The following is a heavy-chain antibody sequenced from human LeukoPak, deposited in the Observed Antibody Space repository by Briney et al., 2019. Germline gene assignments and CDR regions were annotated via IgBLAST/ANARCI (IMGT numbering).Heavy chain of an antibody. J-gene: IGHJ4*02. Sequence: SETLSLTCTVSGGSISSGSHYWSWIRQPAGKGLEWIGRIYTSGSTNYNPSLKSRVTISVDTSKNQFSLKLSSVTAADTAVYYCASSGIPSPFFDYWGQGTLVTVSS. CDR2: IYTSGST. D-gene: IGHD1-26*01. V-gene: IGHV4-61*02. CDR3: ASSGIPSPFFDY. CDR1: GGSISSGSHY.